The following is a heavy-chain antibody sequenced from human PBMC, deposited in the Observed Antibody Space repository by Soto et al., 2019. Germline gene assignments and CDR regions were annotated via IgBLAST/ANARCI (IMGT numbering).Heavy chain of an antibody. J-gene: IGHJ3*02. Sequence: GASVKFSCRASGGTFSSYAISWVRQAPGQGLEWMGGIIPIFGTANYAQKFQGRVTITADESTSTAYMELSSLRSEDTAVYYCARLSQLLLQYDAFDIWGQGTMVTVSS. V-gene: IGHV1-69*13. CDR1: GGTFSSYA. D-gene: IGHD2-2*01. CDR3: ARLSQLLLQYDAFDI. CDR2: IIPIFGTA.